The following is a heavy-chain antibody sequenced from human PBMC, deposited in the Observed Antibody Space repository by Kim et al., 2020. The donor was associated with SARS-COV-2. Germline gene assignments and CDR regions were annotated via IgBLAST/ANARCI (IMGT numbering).Heavy chain of an antibody. Sequence: AQGFTGRFVFSLDTSVSTAYLQISSLKAEDTAVYYCARYQGEKVARVFDYWGQGTLVTVSS. D-gene: IGHD1-26*01. J-gene: IGHJ4*02. CDR3: ARYQGEKVARVFDY. V-gene: IGHV7-4-1*02.